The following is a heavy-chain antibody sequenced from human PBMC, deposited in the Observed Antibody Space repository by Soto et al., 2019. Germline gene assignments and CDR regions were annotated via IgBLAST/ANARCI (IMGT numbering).Heavy chain of an antibody. CDR3: ARVRAGCRATSCYLDP. J-gene: IGHJ5*02. CDR1: GGSIRSSNW. D-gene: IGHD2-2*01. Sequence: QVQLKESGPGLVKPSETLSLTCAVSGGSIRSSNWWTWVRHPPGKGLEWIGAISHSGTTYYNPSLKGRVDKSIDRHKNQGSLKLSSVTAADTAVYDGARVRAGCRATSCYLDPWGQGTLFTVSS. CDR2: ISHSGTT. V-gene: IGHV4-4*02.